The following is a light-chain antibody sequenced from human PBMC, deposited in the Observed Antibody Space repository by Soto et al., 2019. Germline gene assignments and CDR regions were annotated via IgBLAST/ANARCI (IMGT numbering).Light chain of an antibody. J-gene: IGLJ3*02. V-gene: IGLV2-23*01. CDR3: CSYAGNSTLV. CDR2: EGS. Sequence: QSALTQPASVSGSPGQSTTISCTGTSSDVGSYNLVSWYQQHPGKAPKLMIYEGSKRPSGVSNRFSGSKSRNTASLTISGLQADNEADYYCCSYAGNSTLVFGGGTKLTVL. CDR1: SSDVGSYNL.